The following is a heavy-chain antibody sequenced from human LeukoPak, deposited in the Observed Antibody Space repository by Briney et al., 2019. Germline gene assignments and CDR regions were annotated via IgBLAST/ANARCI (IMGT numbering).Heavy chain of an antibody. Sequence: SGPTLVNPTQTLTLTCTFSGFSLSTSGVGVDWIRQPPVKALEWLALIYWNDDKRYSPSLKSRLTITKDTSKNQVVLTMTNMDPVDTATYYCVHKGGCSGGSCYANWGQGTLVTVSS. V-gene: IGHV2-5*01. CDR1: GFSLSTSGVG. D-gene: IGHD2-15*01. J-gene: IGHJ4*02. CDR3: VHKGGCSGGSCYAN. CDR2: IYWNDDK.